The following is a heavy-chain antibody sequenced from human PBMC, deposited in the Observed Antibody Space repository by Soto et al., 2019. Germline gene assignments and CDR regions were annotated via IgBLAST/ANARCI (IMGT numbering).Heavy chain of an antibody. D-gene: IGHD3-10*01. V-gene: IGHV1-69*13. Sequence: SVKVSCKASGGTFSSCAISWVRQAPGQGLEWMGGIIPIFGTANYAQKFQGRVTITADESTSTAYMELSSLRSEDTAVYYCARGRNYYGSGSYYLGKGRGYYGMDVWGQGTTVTVSS. CDR1: GGTFSSCA. CDR2: IIPIFGTA. CDR3: ARGRNYYGSGSYYLGKGRGYYGMDV. J-gene: IGHJ6*02.